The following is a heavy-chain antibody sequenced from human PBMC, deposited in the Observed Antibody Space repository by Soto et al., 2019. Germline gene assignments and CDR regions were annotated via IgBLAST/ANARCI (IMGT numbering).Heavy chain of an antibody. CDR2: ISAYSGNT. Sequence: QVQLVQSGAEVKKPGASVKVSCKASGYTFTTYGITWVRQAPGQGLEWMGWISAYSGNTNYAQKLQGRLTVTTDTSTNTAYMDLRSLRSDYTAVYYCARVVKAGDYGDYGRYYFDYWGHGTLVNVSS. J-gene: IGHJ4*01. CDR3: ARVVKAGDYGDYGRYYFDY. CDR1: GYTFTTYG. V-gene: IGHV1-18*04. D-gene: IGHD4-17*01.